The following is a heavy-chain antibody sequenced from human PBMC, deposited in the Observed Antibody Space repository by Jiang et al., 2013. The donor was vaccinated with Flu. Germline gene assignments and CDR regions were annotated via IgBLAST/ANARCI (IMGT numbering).Heavy chain of an antibody. Sequence: VQLVESGAEVKKPGSSVKVSCKASGGTFSSYAISWARQAPGQGLEWMGGIIPIFGTANYAQKFQGRVTITADKSTSTAYMELSSLRSEDTAVYYCAREGGDPLQLWFDYWGQGTLVTVSS. V-gene: IGHV1-69*06. CDR1: GGTFSSYA. CDR2: IIPIFGTA. J-gene: IGHJ4*02. CDR3: AREGGDPLQLWFDY. D-gene: IGHD5-18*01.